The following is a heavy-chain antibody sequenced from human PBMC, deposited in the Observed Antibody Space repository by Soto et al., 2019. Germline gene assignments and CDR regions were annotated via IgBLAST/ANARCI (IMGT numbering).Heavy chain of an antibody. D-gene: IGHD3-22*01. CDR3: ARGRRARPYYYDSSGFLAH. CDR2: ISSSSSYI. J-gene: IGHJ4*02. Sequence: GGSLRLSCAASGFTFSSYSMNWVRQAPGKGLEWVSSISSSSSYIYYADSVKGRFTISRDNAKNSLYLQMNSLRAEDTAVYYCARGRRARPYYYDSSGFLAHWGQGTLVT. V-gene: IGHV3-21*01. CDR1: GFTFSSYS.